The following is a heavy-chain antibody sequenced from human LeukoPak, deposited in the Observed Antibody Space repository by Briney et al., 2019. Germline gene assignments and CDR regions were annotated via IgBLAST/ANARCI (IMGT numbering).Heavy chain of an antibody. CDR1: GFTFSSYS. CDR3: ARPEYCSSTSCYDFKF. CDR2: ISASSSYI. V-gene: IGHV3-21*01. D-gene: IGHD2-2*01. Sequence: PGGSLRLSCVASGFTFSSYSMIWVRQAPGKGLEWVSSISASSSYIYYADSVKGRFTISRDNVKNSLYLQMNSLRAEDTAVYYCARPEYCSSTSCYDFKFWGQGALVTVSS. J-gene: IGHJ4*02.